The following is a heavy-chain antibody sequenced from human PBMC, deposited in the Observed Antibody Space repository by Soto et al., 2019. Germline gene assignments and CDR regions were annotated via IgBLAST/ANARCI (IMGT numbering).Heavy chain of an antibody. Sequence: LRLSFAASGFTFRDAWMSWVRQAPGKGLDWVGRIKSKSDGGTTEYAAPVRGRFTISRDDSKNTLYLQMNSLKTEDTAVYYCTTDLWRIAAVVGSTGYFNPWGQGTPVTVSS. D-gene: IGHD2-15*01. CDR1: GFTFRDAW. V-gene: IGHV3-15*01. J-gene: IGHJ5*02. CDR2: IKSKSDGGTT. CDR3: TTDLWRIAAVVGSTGYFNP.